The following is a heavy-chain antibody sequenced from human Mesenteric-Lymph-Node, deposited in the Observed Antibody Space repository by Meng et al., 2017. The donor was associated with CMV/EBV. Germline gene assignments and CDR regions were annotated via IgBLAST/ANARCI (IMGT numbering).Heavy chain of an antibody. CDR1: GFTFSNSE. Sequence: GESLKISCAASGFTFSNSEMNWARQAPGKGLEWVSYISRSGSTQYYADSVKGRFTISRDNAKNSLYLQMNSLRAEDTAVYYCARESIIVGAFDYWGQATLVTVSS. J-gene: IGHJ4*02. D-gene: IGHD1-26*01. V-gene: IGHV3-48*03. CDR3: ARESIIVGAFDY. CDR2: ISRSGSTQ.